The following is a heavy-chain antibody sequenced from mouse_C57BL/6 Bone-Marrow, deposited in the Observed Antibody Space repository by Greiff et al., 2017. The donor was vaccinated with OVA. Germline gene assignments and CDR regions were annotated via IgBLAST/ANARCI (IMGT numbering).Heavy chain of an antibody. CDR3: TREDSGYGFAY. J-gene: IGHJ3*01. D-gene: IGHD1-1*01. CDR1: GFTFSSYA. Sequence: EVQLQESGEGLVKPGGSLKLSCAASGFTFSSYAMSWVRQTPEQRLEWVAYISSGGDYIYYADTVKGRFTISRDNARNTLYLQMSSLKSEDTAKYYCTREDSGYGFAYWGQGTLVTVSA. CDR2: ISSGGDYI. V-gene: IGHV5-9-1*02.